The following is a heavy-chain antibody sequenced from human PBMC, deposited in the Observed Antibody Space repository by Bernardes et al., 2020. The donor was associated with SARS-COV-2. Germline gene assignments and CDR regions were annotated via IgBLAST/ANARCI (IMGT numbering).Heavy chain of an antibody. CDR2: LGAAGDK. D-gene: IGHD3-10*01. J-gene: IGHJ4*02. Sequence: GGSLRLSCAASGFTLSNYDMHWVRQAPGKGLEWVSGLGAAGDKYYPDSVRGRFTISREYAKNSMYLQMDSLRAGDTAVYYCARASVIRGVGGGYFDHWGQGILVTVSS. V-gene: IGHV3-13*04. CDR1: GFTLSNYD. CDR3: ARASVIRGVGGGYFDH.